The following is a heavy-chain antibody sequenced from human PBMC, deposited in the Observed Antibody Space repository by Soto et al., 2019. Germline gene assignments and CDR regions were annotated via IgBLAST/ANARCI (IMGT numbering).Heavy chain of an antibody. D-gene: IGHD1-26*01. V-gene: IGHV1-58*01. CDR3: AAEQLGMGATDDASDI. J-gene: IGHJ3*02. CDR1: GFTFTSSA. Sequence: SVKVSCKASGFTFTSSAVQWVRQARGQRLEWIGWIVVGSVNTNYAQKFQERVNITRGMSTSTAYMELSSLRSEDTAVYYCAAEQLGMGATDDASDIWGQGTMVTVSS. CDR2: IVVGSVNT.